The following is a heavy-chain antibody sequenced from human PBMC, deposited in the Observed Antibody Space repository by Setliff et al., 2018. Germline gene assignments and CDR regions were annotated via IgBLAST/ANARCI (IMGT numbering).Heavy chain of an antibody. J-gene: IGHJ3*02. CDR1: GGSIRNYY. D-gene: IGHD6-19*01. CDR3: ARERRRSGWNLDTFEI. Sequence: SETLSLTCTVSGGSIRNYYWSWIRQPPGKGLEWIGYIHYSGSTNYNPSLKSRVTISVDTSKNQFSLKLSSVTAADTAVYWCARERRRSGWNLDTFEIWGQGTTVTVSS. V-gene: IGHV4-59*12. CDR2: IHYSGST.